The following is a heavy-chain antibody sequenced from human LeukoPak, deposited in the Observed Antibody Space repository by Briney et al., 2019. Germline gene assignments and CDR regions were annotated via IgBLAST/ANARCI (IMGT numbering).Heavy chain of an antibody. J-gene: IGHJ4*02. CDR3: VRSSSSIFDY. D-gene: IGHD6-6*01. Sequence: SEALSLTCTVSGYSISSGYYWGWIRQPPGKGLEWIGNIYHSGSTYYNPSLKSRVTISLDTFKNQYSLKLSSVTAADTAVYYCVRSSSSIFDYWGQGTLVTVSS. V-gene: IGHV4-38-2*02. CDR2: IYHSGST. CDR1: GYSISSGYY.